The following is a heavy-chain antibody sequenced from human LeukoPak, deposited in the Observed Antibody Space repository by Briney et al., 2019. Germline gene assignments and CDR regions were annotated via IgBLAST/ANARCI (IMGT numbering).Heavy chain of an antibody. D-gene: IGHD3-10*01. CDR2: IYYSGST. CDR1: GGSISSSTYY. CDR3: ARGLFADYYGSGSLNHDAFDI. V-gene: IGHV4-39*07. J-gene: IGHJ3*02. Sequence: SETLSLTCTVSGGSISSSTYYWGWIRRPPGKGLEWIGSIYYSGSTYYNPSLKSRVTVSVDTSKNQFSLKLSSVTAADTAVYYCARGLFADYYGSGSLNHDAFDIWGQGTMVTVSS.